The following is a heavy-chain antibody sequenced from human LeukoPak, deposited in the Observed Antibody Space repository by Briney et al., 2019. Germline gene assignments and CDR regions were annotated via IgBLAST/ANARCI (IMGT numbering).Heavy chain of an antibody. CDR3: ARAKPPAEVVPAAMYPYYYYYMDV. J-gene: IGHJ6*03. CDR2: IYYSGST. D-gene: IGHD2-2*01. Sequence: SQTLSLTCTVSGGSISSGDYYWSWIRQPPGKGLEWIGYIYYSGSTYYNPSLKSRVTISVDTSKNQFSLKLSSVTAADTAVYYCARAKPPAEVVPAAMYPYYYYYMDVWGKGTTVTVSS. V-gene: IGHV4-30-4*08. CDR1: GGSISSGDYY.